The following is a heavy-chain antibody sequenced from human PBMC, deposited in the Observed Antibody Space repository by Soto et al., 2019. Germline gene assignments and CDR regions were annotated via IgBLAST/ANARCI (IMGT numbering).Heavy chain of an antibody. J-gene: IGHJ3*02. Sequence: GASVKVSCKASGYTFTNYDITWVRQATGQGLEWMGWMNPNSGSAGSTQKFQGRVSMTRNTSTSTAYMELSSLRSDDTAVYYCAKGCGSHGYDPFDIWGQGTMVTVSS. CDR2: MNPNSGSA. CDR1: GYTFTNYD. CDR3: AKGCGSHGYDPFDI. D-gene: IGHD5-12*01. V-gene: IGHV1-8*01.